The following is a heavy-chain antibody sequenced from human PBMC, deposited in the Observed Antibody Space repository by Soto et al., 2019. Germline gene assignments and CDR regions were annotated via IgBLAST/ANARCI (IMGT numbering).Heavy chain of an antibody. CDR1: GYSLTSYW. V-gene: IGHV5-10-1*01. D-gene: IGHD6-13*01. Sequence: GESLKISCKGSGYSLTSYWISWVRQMPGKGLEWMGRIDPSDSYTNYSPSFQGHVTISADKSISTAYLQWSSLKASDTAMYYCARPRRVLSGYYYYGMDVWGQGTTVTVSS. CDR2: IDPSDSYT. J-gene: IGHJ6*02. CDR3: ARPRRVLSGYYYYGMDV.